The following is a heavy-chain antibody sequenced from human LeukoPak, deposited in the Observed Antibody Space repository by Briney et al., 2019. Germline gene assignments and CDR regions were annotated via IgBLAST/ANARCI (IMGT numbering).Heavy chain of an antibody. J-gene: IGHJ4*01. CDR3: ARDGHPYNWNDFDC. Sequence: GASVKVSCKASGYTFTGYYMHWVRQAPGQGLEWMGWVNPNTGGTYYVQKFQGRVTMTRDTSISTAYMELRRLKPDDTAVYYCARDGHPYNWNDFDCWGQGTLVTVSS. V-gene: IGHV1-2*02. CDR2: VNPNTGGT. D-gene: IGHD1-1*01. CDR1: GYTFTGYY.